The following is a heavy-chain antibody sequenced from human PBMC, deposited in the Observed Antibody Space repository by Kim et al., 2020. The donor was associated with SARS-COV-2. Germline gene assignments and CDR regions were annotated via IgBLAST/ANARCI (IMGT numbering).Heavy chain of an antibody. D-gene: IGHD6-19*01. Sequence: SETLSLTCAVYGGSFSGYYWSWIRQPPGKGLEWIWEINHSGSTNYNPSLKSRVTISVDTSKNQSSLKLSSVTAAATAVYYCARTSSGWSIDYWGQGTLVT. CDR3: ARTSSGWSIDY. CDR1: GGSFSGYY. V-gene: IGHV4-34*01. J-gene: IGHJ4*02. CDR2: INHSGST.